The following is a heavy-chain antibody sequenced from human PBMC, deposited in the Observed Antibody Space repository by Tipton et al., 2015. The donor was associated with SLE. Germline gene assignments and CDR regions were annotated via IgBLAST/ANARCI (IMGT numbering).Heavy chain of an antibody. D-gene: IGHD6-13*01. J-gene: IGHJ3*02. CDR1: GFTFSSYE. CDR2: ISSSGSTI. V-gene: IGHV3-48*03. Sequence: GSLRLSCVASGFTFSSYEMNWVRQAPGKGLEWVSYISSSGSTIYYADSVKGRFTISRDNAKNSLYLQMNSLRAEDTAVYYCARGRSSWSRDAFDIWGQGTMVTVSS. CDR3: ARGRSSWSRDAFDI.